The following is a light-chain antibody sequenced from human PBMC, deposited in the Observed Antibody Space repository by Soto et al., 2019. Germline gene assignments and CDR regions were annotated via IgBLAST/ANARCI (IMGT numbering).Light chain of an antibody. J-gene: IGKJ1*01. V-gene: IGKV3-11*01. CDR3: QQYYSNPS. CDR1: QSVSSY. Sequence: EIVLTQSPATLSLSPGERAALSCRASQSVSSYLAWYQQKPGQAPRLLIYDASKRATGIPARFSGSGSGTDFTLTISGLQAEDVAVYYCQQYYSNPSFGQGTKVEVK. CDR2: DAS.